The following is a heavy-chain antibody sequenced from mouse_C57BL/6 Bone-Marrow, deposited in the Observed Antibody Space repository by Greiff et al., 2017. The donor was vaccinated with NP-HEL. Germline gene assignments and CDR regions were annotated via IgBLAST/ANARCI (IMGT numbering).Heavy chain of an antibody. Sequence: QVQLQQPGAELVKPGASVKMSCKASGYTFTSYWITWVKQRPGQGLEWIGDIYPGSGSTNYNEKFKSKATLTVDTSSSTAYMQLSSLTSEDSAVYYCARGGIYYGNYFYWYFDVWGKGTTVTVSS. D-gene: IGHD2-1*01. CDR3: ARGGIYYGNYFYWYFDV. J-gene: IGHJ1*03. CDR1: GYTFTSYW. V-gene: IGHV1-55*01. CDR2: IYPGSGST.